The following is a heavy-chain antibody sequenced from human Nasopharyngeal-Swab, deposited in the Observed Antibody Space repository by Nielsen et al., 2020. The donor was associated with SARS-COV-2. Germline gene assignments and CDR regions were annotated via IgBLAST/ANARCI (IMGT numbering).Heavy chain of an antibody. CDR3: TRCGGGCYSGRDY. CDR1: GFTFSDSA. V-gene: IGHV3-73*01. J-gene: IGHJ4*02. D-gene: IGHD2-15*01. CDR2: VRSKGNNYAT. Sequence: GGSLRLSCAASGFTFSDSAIHWVRQASGKGLECVFRVRSKGNNYATAYAASVKGRFIIFRDDPTNTAYLQMNSLKTEDTAMYYCTRCGGGCYSGRDYWGQGTLVTVSS.